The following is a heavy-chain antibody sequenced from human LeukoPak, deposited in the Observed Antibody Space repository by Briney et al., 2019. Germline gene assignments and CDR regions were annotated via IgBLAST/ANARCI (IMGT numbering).Heavy chain of an antibody. CDR1: GLTFSNYW. Sequence: GGSLRLSCAASGLTFSNYWMHWVRQAPGKGLVWVSRINFDGSSTNYADSVKGRFTISRDNAKNTLYLQMNSLRAEDTAVYYCIRNVQSGFDIWGQGTMVTVSS. CDR3: IRNVQSGFDI. D-gene: IGHD3-3*01. V-gene: IGHV3-74*01. J-gene: IGHJ3*02. CDR2: INFDGSST.